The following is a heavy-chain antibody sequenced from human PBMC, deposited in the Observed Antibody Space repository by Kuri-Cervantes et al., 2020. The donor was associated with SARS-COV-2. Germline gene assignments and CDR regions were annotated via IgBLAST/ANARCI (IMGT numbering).Heavy chain of an antibody. D-gene: IGHD2-21*01. Sequence: SETLSLTCIVSGGSISNHYWSWIRQPPGKGLEWIGDVYKSGSSNSNPSLKSRVTISADTSKNQFSLKLSSVTAADTAVYYCARDVLFGYNWFDPWGQGTLVTVSS. CDR1: GGSISNHY. J-gene: IGHJ5*02. V-gene: IGHV4-59*11. CDR2: VYKSGSS. CDR3: ARDVLFGYNWFDP.